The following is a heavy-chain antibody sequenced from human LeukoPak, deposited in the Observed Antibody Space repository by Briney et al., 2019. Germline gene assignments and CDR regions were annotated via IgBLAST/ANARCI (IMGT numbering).Heavy chain of an antibody. V-gene: IGHV4-59*01. CDR1: GLSISSYY. CDR2: ISYSGTT. Sequence: PSETLSLTCSVSGLSISSYYWSWIRQSPGKGLEWIGYISYSGTTNYNPSLNSRVTISLDTSKNQFSLKLSSVTTADTAVYYCARNRNENYYDGDFDYWGQGTLVTVSS. CDR3: ARNRNENYYDGDFDY. D-gene: IGHD1-26*01. J-gene: IGHJ4*02.